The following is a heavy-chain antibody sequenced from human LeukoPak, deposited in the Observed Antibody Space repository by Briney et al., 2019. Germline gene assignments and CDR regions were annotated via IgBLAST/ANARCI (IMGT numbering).Heavy chain of an antibody. CDR1: GGSIRSYC. CDR2: LYYSGST. D-gene: IGHD3-22*01. J-gene: IGHJ4*02. V-gene: IGHV4-59*01. CDR3: ARIGHYDSSGYYRNFDY. Sequence: SETLSLTCTVSGGSIRSYCWSWIRQPPGKGLEWIGYLYYSGSTIYNPSLKSRVTISVDTSKNQFSLKLNSVTAADTAVYYCARIGHYDSSGYYRNFDYWGQGTLVTVSS.